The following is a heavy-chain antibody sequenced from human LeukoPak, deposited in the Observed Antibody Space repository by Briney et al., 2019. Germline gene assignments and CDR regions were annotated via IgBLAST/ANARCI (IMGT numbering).Heavy chain of an antibody. V-gene: IGHV3-66*01. CDR2: IYSGGST. CDR1: GFTVSSNY. Sequence: GGSLRLSCAASGFTVSSNYMSWVRQAPGKGLEWVSVIYSGGSTYYADSVKGRFTISRDNSKNTLYLQMNSLRAEDTAVYYCASTPKKARPYWYFDLWGRGTLVTVSS. CDR3: ASTPKKARPYWYFDL. J-gene: IGHJ2*01.